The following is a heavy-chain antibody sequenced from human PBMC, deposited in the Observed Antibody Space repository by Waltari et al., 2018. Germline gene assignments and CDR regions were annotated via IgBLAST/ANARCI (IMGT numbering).Heavy chain of an antibody. J-gene: IGHJ4*02. CDR1: GFTFSRFG. D-gene: IGHD2-15*01. CDR3: ASQSTTLFDY. CDR2: IWHDGSNE. Sequence: QVQLVESGGGVVQPGRSLRLSCAASGFTFSRFGMPGVRQAPGKGVGWVAGIWHDGSNEYYVDSVKGRFTISRDNSKNTLYLQMNSLRAEDSAVYYCASQSTTLFDYWGQGTLVTVSS. V-gene: IGHV3-33*01.